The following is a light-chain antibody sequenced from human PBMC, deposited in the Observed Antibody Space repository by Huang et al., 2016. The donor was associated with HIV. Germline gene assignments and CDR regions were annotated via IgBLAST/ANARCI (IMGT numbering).Light chain of an antibody. Sequence: IVLTQSPAILSVSPGERATLSCRAGRSISSSLAWYQQKPGQAPRLLIFGASTRATGIPDRFSGSGSGTEFTLTVSSLQSEDFAVYYCQQYYDWPPLTFGGGTKVEIK. CDR2: GAS. V-gene: IGKV3-15*01. CDR3: QQYYDWPPLT. J-gene: IGKJ4*01. CDR1: RSISSS.